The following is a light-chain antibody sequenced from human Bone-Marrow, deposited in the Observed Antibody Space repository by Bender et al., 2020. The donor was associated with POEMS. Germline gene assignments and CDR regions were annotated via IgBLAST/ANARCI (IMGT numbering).Light chain of an antibody. CDR1: SSDVGAYNY. Sequence: QSALTQPRSVSGSPGQSVTISCTGTSSDVGAYNYVSWYQKPPGKAPKLMIYDVTKRPSGVPDRFSGSKSGNTASLTVSGLQADDEADYYCSSYAGLNNRVIFGGGTRLTVL. CDR2: DVT. CDR3: SSYAGLNNRVI. J-gene: IGLJ2*01. V-gene: IGLV2-11*01.